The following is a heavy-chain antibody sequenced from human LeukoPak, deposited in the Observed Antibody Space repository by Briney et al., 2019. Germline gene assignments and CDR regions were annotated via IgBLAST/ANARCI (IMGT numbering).Heavy chain of an antibody. V-gene: IGHV3-33*06. CDR3: AKDSSRGADAFDI. CDR2: IWYDGSNK. J-gene: IGHJ3*02. CDR1: GFTFSSYG. D-gene: IGHD6-13*01. Sequence: PGRSLRLSCAASGFTFSSYGMHWVRQAPGKGLEWVAVIWYDGSNKYYADSVKGRFTISRDNSKNALYLQMNSLRAEDTAVYYCAKDSSRGADAFDIWGQGTMVTVSS.